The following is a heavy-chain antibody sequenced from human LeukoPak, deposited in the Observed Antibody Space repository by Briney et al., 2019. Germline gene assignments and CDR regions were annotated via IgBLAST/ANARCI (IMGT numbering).Heavy chain of an antibody. CDR1: GGSISSSSYY. CDR2: IYYSGST. Sequence: SETLSLTCTVSGGSISSSSYYWGWIRQPPGKGLEWIGSIYYSGSTYYNPSLKSRVTISVDTSKNQFSLKLSSVTAADTAVYYCARRRVTIFGVVIPVGGYYGMDVWGQGTTVTVSS. V-gene: IGHV4-39*01. CDR3: ARRRVTIFGVVIPVGGYYGMDV. D-gene: IGHD3-3*01. J-gene: IGHJ6*02.